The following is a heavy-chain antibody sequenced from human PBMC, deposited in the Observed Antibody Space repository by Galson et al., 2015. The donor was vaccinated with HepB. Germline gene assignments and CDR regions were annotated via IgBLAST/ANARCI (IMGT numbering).Heavy chain of an antibody. V-gene: IGHV3-7*03. CDR2: IKQDGSEK. J-gene: IGHJ4*02. CDR3: ARDYGDYAGYFDY. Sequence: SLRLSCAASGFTFSRYWMSWVRQAPGKGLEWVANIKQDGSEKYYVDSVRGRFTISRDNAKNSLYLQMNSLRAEDTAVYYCARDYGDYAGYFDYWGQGTLVTVSS. CDR1: GFTFSRYW. D-gene: IGHD4-17*01.